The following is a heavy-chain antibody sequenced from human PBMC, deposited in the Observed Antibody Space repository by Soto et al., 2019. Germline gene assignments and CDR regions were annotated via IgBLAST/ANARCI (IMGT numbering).Heavy chain of an antibody. J-gene: IGHJ5*02. CDR2: IYSNGYT. Sequence: PSETLSLTCTVSGDSISSGGYYWSWIRQHPGKGLEWIGYIYSNGYTYYNPSLESRVTISVDTSKNQFSLKLSSVTAADTAVYYCASPKIAFYNWFDPWGQGTLVTVSS. CDR1: GDSISSGGYY. V-gene: IGHV4-31*03. D-gene: IGHD3-3*02. CDR3: ASPKIAFYNWFDP.